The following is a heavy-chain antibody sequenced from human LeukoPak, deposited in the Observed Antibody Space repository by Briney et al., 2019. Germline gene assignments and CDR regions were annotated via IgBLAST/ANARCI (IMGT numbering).Heavy chain of an antibody. D-gene: IGHD5-18*01. CDR1: GGTFNNYA. J-gene: IGHJ5*02. Sequence: ALVKVSCKASGGTFNNYAISWVRQAPGQGLEWMGGIIHMFGSTNYAQKFQGRITITADESTRTAWMELSSLRSEDTAVYYCAISSSGYTYGYVSGWFDPWGQGTLVTVSS. CDR2: IIHMFGST. CDR3: AISSSGYTYGYVSGWFDP. V-gene: IGHV1-69*01.